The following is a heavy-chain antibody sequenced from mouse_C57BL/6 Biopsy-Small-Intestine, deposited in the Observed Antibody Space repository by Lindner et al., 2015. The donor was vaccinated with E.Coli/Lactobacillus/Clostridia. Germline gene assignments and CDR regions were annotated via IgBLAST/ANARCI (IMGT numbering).Heavy chain of an antibody. CDR3: ARSRNWDAAMDY. Sequence: VQLQESGAELVKPGASVKMSCKASGYTFTTYPLEWMKQNHGKSLEWIGNFHPYNDDTKYNEKFKGKATLTVEKSSNTVYLELSRLTSDDSAVYYCARSRNWDAAMDYWGQGTSVTVSS. J-gene: IGHJ4*01. D-gene: IGHD4-1*01. CDR1: GYTFTTYP. CDR2: FHPYNDDT. V-gene: IGHV1-47*01.